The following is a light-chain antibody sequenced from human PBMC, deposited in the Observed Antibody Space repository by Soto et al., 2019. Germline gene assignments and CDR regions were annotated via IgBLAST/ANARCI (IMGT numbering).Light chain of an antibody. Sequence: QSVLTQPASVSGSPGQSITISCTGTSRDVGAYNFVSWYQQYPGKAPKLMIYEVRNRPSGVSNRFSGSKSGNTASLTISGLQSEDEVDYYCSSYTTSSTPLYVFGTGTKVTVL. J-gene: IGLJ1*01. CDR3: SSYTTSSTPLYV. CDR1: SRDVGAYNF. V-gene: IGLV2-14*01. CDR2: EVR.